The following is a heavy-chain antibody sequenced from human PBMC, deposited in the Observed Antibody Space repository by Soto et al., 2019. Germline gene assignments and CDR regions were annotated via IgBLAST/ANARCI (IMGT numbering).Heavy chain of an antibody. CDR3: ARFISSIAAAGPYYYYGMDV. J-gene: IGHJ6*02. D-gene: IGHD6-13*01. Sequence: GESLKISCKGSGYSFTSYWIGWVRQMPGKSLEWMGIIYPGDSDTRYSPSFQGQVTISADKSISTAYLQWSSLKASDTAKYYCARFISSIAAAGPYYYYGMDVWGQGTTVTVSS. V-gene: IGHV5-51*01. CDR1: GYSFTSYW. CDR2: IYPGDSDT.